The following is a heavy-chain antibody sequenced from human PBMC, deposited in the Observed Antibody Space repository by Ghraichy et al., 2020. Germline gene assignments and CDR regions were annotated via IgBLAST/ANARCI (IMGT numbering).Heavy chain of an antibody. D-gene: IGHD3-16*02. CDR1: GGSISSYY. CDR2: IYYSGST. CDR3: AGGELSTIFDY. Sequence: SETLSLTCTVSGGSISSYYWRWIRQPPGKGLEWIGYIYYSGSTNYNPSLTSRVTISVDTSKNQFSLKLSSVTAADTAVYYCAGGELSTIFDYWGQGTLVTVSS. J-gene: IGHJ4*02. V-gene: IGHV4-59*01.